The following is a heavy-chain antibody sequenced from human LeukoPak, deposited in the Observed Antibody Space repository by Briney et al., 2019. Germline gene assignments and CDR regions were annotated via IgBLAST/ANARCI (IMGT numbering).Heavy chain of an antibody. CDR1: GYIFTRYY. CDR2: INPSGVST. Sequence: ASVKVSCKTSGYIFTRYYMHWVRQAPGQGLGWMGIINPSGVSTSYAQKFQGRVTMTRDTTTSAAYMELSSLSSEDTAVYYCSRGGLIVDNPGRPFDYWGQGTLVTVSS. CDR3: SRGGLIVDNPGRPFDY. V-gene: IGHV1-46*01. J-gene: IGHJ4*02. D-gene: IGHD2/OR15-2a*01.